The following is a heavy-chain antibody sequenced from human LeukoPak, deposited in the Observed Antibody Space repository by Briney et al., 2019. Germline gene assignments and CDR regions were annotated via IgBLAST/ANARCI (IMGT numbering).Heavy chain of an antibody. J-gene: IGHJ4*02. Sequence: SGGSLRVSCAASGFTFSDYYMSWIRQAPGKGLEWVAYITSSGDDIYYADSVKGRFTISRGNAKNALFLRMSSLRVEDTATYYCASDIVATSGDFWGQGTLVSVSS. CDR2: ITSSGDDI. CDR1: GFTFSDYY. CDR3: ASDIVATSGDF. D-gene: IGHD5-12*01. V-gene: IGHV3-11*01.